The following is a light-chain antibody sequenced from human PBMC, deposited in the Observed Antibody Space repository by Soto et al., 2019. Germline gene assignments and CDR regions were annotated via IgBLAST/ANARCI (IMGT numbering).Light chain of an antibody. Sequence: QSVLTQPPSASGSPGQSVTISCTGTSSDVGAYNYVSWYQQRPGKAPKLMIYEVTKRPSGVPDRFSGSKSGNTASLTVSGLQAEDEADYYCSSYAKTISVVFGGGTKRTVL. CDR3: SSYAKTISVV. CDR1: SSDVGAYNY. J-gene: IGLJ2*01. CDR2: EVT. V-gene: IGLV2-8*01.